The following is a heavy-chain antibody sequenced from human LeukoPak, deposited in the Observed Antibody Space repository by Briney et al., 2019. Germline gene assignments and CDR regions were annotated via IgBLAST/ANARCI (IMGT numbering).Heavy chain of an antibody. CDR3: ARAQSGSYGSFDF. V-gene: IGHV4-61*03. D-gene: IGHD1-26*01. Sequence: SETLSLTCIVSGGSVSGGRYYWSWIRQPPGRGLEWIGYIYDSGSTNYNPSLKSRVTISIGTSKKLLSLRLTSVTAADTAVYYCARAQSGSYGSFDFWGRGTMVTVSS. CDR1: GGSVSGGRYY. CDR2: IYDSGST. J-gene: IGHJ3*01.